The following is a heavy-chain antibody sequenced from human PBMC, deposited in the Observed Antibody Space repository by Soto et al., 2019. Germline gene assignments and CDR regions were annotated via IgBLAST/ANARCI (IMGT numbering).Heavy chain of an antibody. CDR1: GYTFTSYG. CDR3: ARDPESFDY. J-gene: IGHJ4*02. CDR2: ISAYNGNT. Sequence: QVQLVQSGAEVKKPGASVKVSCKASGYTFTSYGISWVRQAPGQGLEWMGWISAYNGNTNDAQKLQGRVTMTTDTTTISAYMALRSLRSDDTAVYYCARDPESFDYWGQGTLVTVSS. V-gene: IGHV1-18*01.